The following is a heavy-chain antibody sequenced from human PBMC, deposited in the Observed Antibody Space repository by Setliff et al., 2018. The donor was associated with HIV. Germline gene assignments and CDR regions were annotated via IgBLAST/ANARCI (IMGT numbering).Heavy chain of an antibody. Sequence: ASVKVSCKASGHTFNNYDINWVRRATGQGLEWMGWMNPNSGATGYAQKFQGRVTMTRDTSISTAYMELSSLRSEDTAVYYCARGLAVAGKSYYSYYYMDVWGKGTTVTVSS. CDR3: ARGLAVAGKSYYSYYYMDV. D-gene: IGHD6-19*01. CDR1: GHTFNNYD. J-gene: IGHJ6*03. CDR2: MNPNSGAT. V-gene: IGHV1-8*01.